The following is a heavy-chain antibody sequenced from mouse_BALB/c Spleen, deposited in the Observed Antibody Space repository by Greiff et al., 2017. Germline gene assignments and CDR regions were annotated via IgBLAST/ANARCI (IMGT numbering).Heavy chain of an antibody. J-gene: IGHJ3*01. CDR1: GFTFTDYY. D-gene: IGHD2-1*01. V-gene: IGHV7-3*02. CDR3: ARAIYYGNYVFAY. Sequence: EVKLMESGGGLVQPGGSLRLSCATSGFTFTDYYMSWVRQPPGKALEWLGFIRNKANGYTTEYSASVKGRFTISRDNSQSILYLQMNTLRAEDSATYDCARAIYYGNYVFAYWGQGTLVTVSA. CDR2: IRNKANGYTT.